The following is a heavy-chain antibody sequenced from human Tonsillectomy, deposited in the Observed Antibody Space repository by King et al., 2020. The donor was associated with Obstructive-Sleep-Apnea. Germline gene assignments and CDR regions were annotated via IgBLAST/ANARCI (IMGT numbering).Heavy chain of an antibody. D-gene: IGHD6-19*01. CDR1: GYTFTSYA. CDR2: ISTYNGNT. J-gene: IGHJ4*02. V-gene: IGHV1-18*04. Sequence: VQLVESGTEVKKPGASVTVSCTAFGYTFTSYAISWVRQAPGQGLEWMGWISTYNGNTNYAQQLQGRVIMTTDTSTSTAYMELRSLRSDDTAVYYCARRGAYSSGLYYFDYWGQGTLVTVSS. CDR3: ARRGAYSSGLYYFDY.